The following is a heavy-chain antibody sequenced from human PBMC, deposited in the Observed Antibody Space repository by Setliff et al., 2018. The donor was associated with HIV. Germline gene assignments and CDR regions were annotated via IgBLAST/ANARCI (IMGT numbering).Heavy chain of an antibody. V-gene: IGHV4-38-2*01. CDR1: GFTFSDYY. CDR2: IYHRGST. D-gene: IGHD2-8*01. CDR3: ARSFGNGNSRLGN. J-gene: IGHJ4*02. Sequence: GSLRLSCAASGFTFSDYYMGWIRQPPGKGLEWIGSIYHRGSTHHNPSLKSRVTFSVDTSKNQFSLKLSSVTAADTAVYYCARSFGNGNSRLGNWGQGTLVTVSS.